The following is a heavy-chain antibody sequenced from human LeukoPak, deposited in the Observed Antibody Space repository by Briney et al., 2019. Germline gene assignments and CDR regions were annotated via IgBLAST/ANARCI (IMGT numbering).Heavy chain of an antibody. CDR1: GFTFSDYY. D-gene: IGHD5-24*01. CDR3: ARLRRDGYSDAFDI. V-gene: IGHV3-11*01. Sequence: GGSLRLSCAASGFTFSDYYMSWIRQAPGKGLEWVSYISSSGSTIYYADSVNGRFTISRDNAKNSLYLQMNSLRAEDTAVYYCARLRRDGYSDAFDIWGQGTMVTVSS. J-gene: IGHJ3*02. CDR2: ISSSGSTI.